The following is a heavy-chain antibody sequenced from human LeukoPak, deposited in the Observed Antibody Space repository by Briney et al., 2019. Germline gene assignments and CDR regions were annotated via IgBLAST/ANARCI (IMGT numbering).Heavy chain of an antibody. Sequence: PSETLALTCTVSGGSIISNYWSWIRQSAGTGLEWIGRIYGSGITDYNPSLKSRVTMSLDTSRKQFSLRLTSVTAADTAVYYCARLKFYDSTGYSPGYYMDVWGKGTTVSVFS. CDR2: IYGSGIT. J-gene: IGHJ6*03. CDR1: GGSIISNY. V-gene: IGHV4-4*07. D-gene: IGHD3-22*01. CDR3: ARLKFYDSTGYSPGYYMDV.